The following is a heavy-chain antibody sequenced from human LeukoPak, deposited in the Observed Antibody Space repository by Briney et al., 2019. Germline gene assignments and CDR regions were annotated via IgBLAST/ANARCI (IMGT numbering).Heavy chain of an antibody. CDR3: AKDLGYCSSTSCYQGAFDI. CDR1: GFTFSSYS. Sequence: GGSLRLSCAASGFTFSSYSMNWVRQAPGKGLEWVSSISSSSSYTYYADSVKGRFTISRDNSKNTLYLQMNSLRAEDTAVYYCAKDLGYCSSTSCYQGAFDIWGQGTMVTVSS. J-gene: IGHJ3*02. V-gene: IGHV3-21*04. CDR2: ISSSSSYT. D-gene: IGHD2-2*01.